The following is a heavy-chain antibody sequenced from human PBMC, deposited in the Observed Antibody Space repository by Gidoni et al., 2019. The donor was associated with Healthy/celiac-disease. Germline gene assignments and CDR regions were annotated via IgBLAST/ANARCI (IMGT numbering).Heavy chain of an antibody. CDR2: ISSSSSYI. CDR3: ARDLGGLLWFGESEAFDI. D-gene: IGHD3-10*01. CDR1: AFTFSSYS. V-gene: IGHV3-21*01. Sequence: EVQLVESVGGPVTPVGSLRLSCAASAFTFSSYSMNWVRQSPGKVLESVTSISSSSSYIYYADSVKGRFTISGDNAKNSLYLQMNSLRAEDTAVYYCARDLGGLLWFGESEAFDIWGQGTMVTVSS. J-gene: IGHJ3*02.